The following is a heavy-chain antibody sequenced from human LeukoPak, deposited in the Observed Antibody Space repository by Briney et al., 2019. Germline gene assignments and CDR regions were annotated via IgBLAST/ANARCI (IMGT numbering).Heavy chain of an antibody. V-gene: IGHV3-74*01. CDR2: IHSDGRVT. J-gene: IGHJ4*02. CDR3: ARAQDTYNSLYFDY. Sequence: GGSLRLSCAGSGFSFNNYWMHWLRQAPGKGLVWVSRIHSDGRVTTYADSVKGRFTISKDSARNTLYLQMNTLRVEDTAVYYCARAQDTYNSLYFDYWGQGALVTVPS. CDR1: GFSFNNYW. D-gene: IGHD5-24*01.